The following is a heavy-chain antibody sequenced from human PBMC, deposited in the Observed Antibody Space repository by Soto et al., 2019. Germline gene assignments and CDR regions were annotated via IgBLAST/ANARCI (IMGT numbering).Heavy chain of an antibody. V-gene: IGHV4-39*01. CDR2: TYYKGNA. D-gene: IGHD3-10*01. Sequence: QLQLQESGPGLVKPSETLSLTCNVSGGSIDRSNYYWDWLRQPPGKGLEWIGTTYYKGNAYYNPSLRSRVAMSVDPSKNQFSLKLISVTAADTAVYYCARHFVAVVIKGWGYWGQGKLVTVSS. CDR1: GGSIDRSNYY. CDR3: ARHFVAVVIKGWGY. J-gene: IGHJ4*02.